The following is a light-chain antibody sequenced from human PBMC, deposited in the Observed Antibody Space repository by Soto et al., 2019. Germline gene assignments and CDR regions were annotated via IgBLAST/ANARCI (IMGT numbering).Light chain of an antibody. CDR2: GAS. CDR1: PGISSY. V-gene: IGKV1-27*01. Sequence: DIQMTQSPSSLSASVGDRATLTCRASPGISSYLAWYQQKPGKVPKLLIYGASTLQAGVPSRFSGSGSGTEFTLTINSLQPEDVATYYCQKYNRVPHTFGPGTKVDIK. J-gene: IGKJ3*01. CDR3: QKYNRVPHT.